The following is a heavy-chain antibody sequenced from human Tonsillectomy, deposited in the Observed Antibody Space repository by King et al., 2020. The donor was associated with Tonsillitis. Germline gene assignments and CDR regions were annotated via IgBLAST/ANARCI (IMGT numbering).Heavy chain of an antibody. D-gene: IGHD7-27*01. J-gene: IGHJ4*02. CDR1: GFTFNNAW. Sequence: VQLVESGGGLVKPGGSLRLSCAASGFTFNNAWMNWVRQAPGKGLEWVGRITSKTAGGTTDYAAPVKGRFTMSRDDSKNTLYLQMNSLKTEDTALYYCTIENWGSVHWGQGTLVTVSS. V-gene: IGHV3-15*07. CDR2: ITSKTAGGTT. CDR3: TIENWGSVH.